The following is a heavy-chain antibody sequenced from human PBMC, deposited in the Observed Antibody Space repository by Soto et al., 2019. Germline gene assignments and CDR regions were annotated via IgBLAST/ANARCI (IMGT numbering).Heavy chain of an antibody. D-gene: IGHD3-10*01. J-gene: IGHJ4*02. CDR3: ARVGNYYGSWSYCFDY. Sequence: QVQLVQSGAEVKKPGSSVKVSCKASGGTFSSYTISWVRQAPGQGLEWMGRIIPILGIANYAQKFQGRVTITADKSTSTAYMELSCLRSEDTAVYYCARVGNYYGSWSYCFDYWGQGTLVTVSS. V-gene: IGHV1-69*02. CDR2: IIPILGIA. CDR1: GGTFSSYT.